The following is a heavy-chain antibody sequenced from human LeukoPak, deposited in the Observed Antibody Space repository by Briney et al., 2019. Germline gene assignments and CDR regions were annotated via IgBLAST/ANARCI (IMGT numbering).Heavy chain of an antibody. CDR2: INSNGGNT. D-gene: IGHD3-22*01. Sequence: PGESLRLSCAASGFTFSSYAMHWVRQAPGKGLEHVSAINSNGGNTYYANSVKGRFTISRDNSKNTLYLQMGSLRAEDMAVYYCARVLRDASGYYDYWGQGTLVTVSS. J-gene: IGHJ4*02. CDR1: GFTFSSYA. CDR3: ARVLRDASGYYDY. V-gene: IGHV3-64*01.